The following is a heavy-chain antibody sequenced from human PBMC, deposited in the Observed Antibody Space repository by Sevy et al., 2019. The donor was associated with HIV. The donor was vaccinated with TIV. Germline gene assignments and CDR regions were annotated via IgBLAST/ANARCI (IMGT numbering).Heavy chain of an antibody. CDR3: ASGVGGQQLVFYYYYGMDV. V-gene: IGHV3-48*01. D-gene: IGHD6-13*01. CDR1: GFTFSSYS. Sequence: GGSLRLSCAASGFTFSSYSMNWVRQAPGKGLEWVSYISSSSSTIYYADSVKGRFTISRDNAKNTLYLQMNSLRAEDTAVYYCASGVGGQQLVFYYYYGMDVWGQGTTVTVSS. CDR2: ISSSSSTI. J-gene: IGHJ6*02.